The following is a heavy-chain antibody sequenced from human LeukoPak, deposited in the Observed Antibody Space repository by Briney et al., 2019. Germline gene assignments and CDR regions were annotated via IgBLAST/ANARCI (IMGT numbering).Heavy chain of an antibody. Sequence: GGSLRLSCAASGFTFSSYAMHWVRQAPGKGLEWVAVISYDGSNKYYADSVKGRFTISRGNSKNTLYLQMNSLRAEDTAVYYCARVKSRGNYYYYYGMDVWGQGTTVTVSS. D-gene: IGHD3-10*01. CDR3: ARVKSRGNYYYYYGMDV. V-gene: IGHV3-30-3*01. CDR1: GFTFSSYA. J-gene: IGHJ6*02. CDR2: ISYDGSNK.